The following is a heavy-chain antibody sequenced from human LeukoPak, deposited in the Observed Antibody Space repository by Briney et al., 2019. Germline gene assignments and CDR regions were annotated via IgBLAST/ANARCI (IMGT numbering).Heavy chain of an antibody. V-gene: IGHV3-23*01. CDR1: GFTFSSYA. CDR3: AKVRSSGWEAFDY. J-gene: IGHJ4*02. CDR2: ISGSGGST. Sequence: GGSLRLSCAASGFTFSSYAMSWVRQAPGKGLEWVSGISGSGGSTYYADSVKGRFTISRDNSKNTVYLQMNNLRVEDTAVYYCAKVRSSGWEAFDYWGQGTLVTVSS. D-gene: IGHD6-19*01.